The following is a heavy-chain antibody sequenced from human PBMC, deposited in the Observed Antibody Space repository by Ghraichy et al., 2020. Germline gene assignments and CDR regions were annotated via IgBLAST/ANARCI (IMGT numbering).Heavy chain of an antibody. V-gene: IGHV4-38-2*02. CDR2: IYHSRST. D-gene: IGHD3-9*01. J-gene: IGHJ5*02. CDR1: GYSISSGYY. CDR3: ARGLYFDWLPNWFDR. Sequence: SETLSLTCTVSGYSISSGYYCGWIRQPPAKGLEWIGSIYHSRSTYYNPSPNSRVTISLDTSKNQFSLMLSSVTAADTAVYYCARGLYFDWLPNWFDRWGQATLVTVSS.